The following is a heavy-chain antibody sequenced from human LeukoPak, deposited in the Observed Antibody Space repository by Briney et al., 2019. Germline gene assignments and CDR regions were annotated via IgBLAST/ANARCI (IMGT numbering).Heavy chain of an antibody. CDR2: IGHAGTKI. J-gene: IGHJ4*02. Sequence: PGGSLRLSCAASGFTFSTYGMHWVRQAPGKGLEGVAFIGHAGTKIYYADSVQGRFTISRDNSKNTLYLEMNSLSGEDTALYYCAKDHVTWGNRYFDHWGQGTLGTVTS. CDR3: AKDHVTWGNRYFDH. V-gene: IGHV3-30*02. D-gene: IGHD3-16*01. CDR1: GFTFSTYG.